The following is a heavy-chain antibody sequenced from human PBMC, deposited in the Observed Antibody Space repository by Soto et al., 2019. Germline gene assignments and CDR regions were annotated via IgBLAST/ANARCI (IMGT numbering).Heavy chain of an antibody. CDR3: ARGNDWKSSTFDI. CDR1: GGSLTDHY. D-gene: IGHD2-21*01. V-gene: IGHV4-59*11. Sequence: QVQLQESGPGLVKPSETLSLTCTVAGGSLTDHYWNWFRQSPGKGLHWIGYVYYSGGTNYNPSLKSRVTMSVDTSKNQFSLNLRSVTAADTAVYYCARGNDWKSSTFDIWGQGTMVSV. CDR2: VYYSGGT. J-gene: IGHJ3*02.